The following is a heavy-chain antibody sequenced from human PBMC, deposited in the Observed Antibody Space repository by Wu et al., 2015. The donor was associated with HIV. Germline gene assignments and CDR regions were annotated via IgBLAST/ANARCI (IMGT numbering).Heavy chain of an antibody. J-gene: IGHJ1*01. CDR1: GYTFNSYG. D-gene: IGHD1-26*01. CDR3: ARDVGKGTGYFQH. CDR2: ISGYDGST. V-gene: IGHV1-18*01. Sequence: QVQLVESGGELLKPGASVRLSCKASGYTFNSYGLSWVRQAPGQGLEWMAWISGYDGSTNYAQNLQGRVTVTTDIPTNTGYMELRSLRVDDTAVYYCARDVGKGTGYFQHVGPGHPGPPSPQ.